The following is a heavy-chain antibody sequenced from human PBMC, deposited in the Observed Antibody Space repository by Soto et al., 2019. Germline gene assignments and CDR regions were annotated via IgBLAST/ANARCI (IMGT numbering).Heavy chain of an antibody. D-gene: IGHD3-3*01. V-gene: IGHV3-33*01. CDR2: IWYDGSNK. J-gene: IGHJ4*02. Sequence: GGSLRLSCAASGFTFSSYGMHWVRQAPGKGLEWVAVIWYDGSNKYYADSVKGRFTISRDNSKNTLYLQMNSLRAEDTAVYYCAREREYYDFWSGLDYWGQGTLVTVSS. CDR3: AREREYYDFWSGLDY. CDR1: GFTFSSYG.